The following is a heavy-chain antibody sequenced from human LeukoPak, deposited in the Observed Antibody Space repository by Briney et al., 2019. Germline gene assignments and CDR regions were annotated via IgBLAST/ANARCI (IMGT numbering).Heavy chain of an antibody. CDR1: GYSISSGYY. CDR3: ARDSYDFWSGKENYFDY. D-gene: IGHD3-3*01. V-gene: IGHV4-38-2*02. CDR2: IYHSGST. Sequence: TSETLSLTCTVSGYSISSGYYWGWIRQPPGKGLEWIGSIYHSGSTYYNPSLKSRVTISVDTSKNQFSLKLSSVTAADTAVYYCARDSYDFWSGKENYFDYWGQGTLVTVSS. J-gene: IGHJ4*02.